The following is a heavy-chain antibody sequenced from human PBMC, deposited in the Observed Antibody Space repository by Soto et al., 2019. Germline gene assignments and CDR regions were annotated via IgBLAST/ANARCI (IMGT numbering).Heavy chain of an antibody. CDR3: AHRQPQIAAAGTDWFDP. CDR1: GFSLSTSGVG. J-gene: IGHJ5*02. D-gene: IGHD6-13*01. V-gene: IGHV2-5*01. CDR2: IYWNDDK. Sequence: SGPTLVNPTQTLTLTCTFSGFSLSTSGVGVGWIRQPPGKALEWLALIYWNDDKRYSPSLKSRLTITKDTSKNQVVLTMTNMDPVNTATYYCAHRQPQIAAAGTDWFDPWGQGTLVTVSS.